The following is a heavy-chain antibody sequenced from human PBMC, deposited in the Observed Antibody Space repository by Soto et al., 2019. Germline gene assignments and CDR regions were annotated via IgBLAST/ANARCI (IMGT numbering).Heavy chain of an antibody. Sequence: SETLSLTCAVYGGSFSGYYWSWIRQPPGKGLEWIGEINHSGSTNYNPSLKSRVTISVDTSKNQFSLKLSSVTAADTAVYYCARGAPLYSNYVWGKNNFDYWGQGTLVTVSS. CDR1: GGSFSGYY. CDR2: INHSGST. CDR3: ARGAPLYSNYVWGKNNFDY. J-gene: IGHJ4*02. D-gene: IGHD4-4*01. V-gene: IGHV4-34*01.